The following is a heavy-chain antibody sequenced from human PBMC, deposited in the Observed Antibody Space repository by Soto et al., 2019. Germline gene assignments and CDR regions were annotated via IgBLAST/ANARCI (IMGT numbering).Heavy chain of an antibody. CDR1: GGSISSGGYS. CDR3: ARGEGYYDILTGPFDY. J-gene: IGHJ4*02. D-gene: IGHD3-9*01. CDR2: IYHSGST. Sequence: PSETLSLTCAVSGGSISSGGYSWSWIRQPPGKGLEWIGYIYHSGSTYYNPSLKSRVTISVDRSKNQFSLKLSSVTAADTAVYYCARGEGYYDILTGPFDYWGQGTLVTVSS. V-gene: IGHV4-30-2*01.